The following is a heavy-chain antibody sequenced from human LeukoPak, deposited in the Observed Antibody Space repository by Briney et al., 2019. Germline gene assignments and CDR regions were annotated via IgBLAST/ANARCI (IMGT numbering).Heavy chain of an antibody. D-gene: IGHD3-22*01. CDR3: ARDWDTDYYDSSGYYNDY. CDR2: IKEDGSEK. J-gene: IGHJ4*02. CDR1: GFTFGNYW. V-gene: IGHV3-7*01. Sequence: GGSLRLSCAGYGFTFGNYWIAWVRQAPGKGLEWVANIKEDGSEKYYLDSVEGRFTISRDNAKSSVYLQMNSLRAEDTAVYYCARDWDTDYYDSSGYYNDYWGQGTLVTVSS.